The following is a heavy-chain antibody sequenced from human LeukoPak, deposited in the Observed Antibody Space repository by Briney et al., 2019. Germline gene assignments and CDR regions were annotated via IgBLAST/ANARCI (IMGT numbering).Heavy chain of an antibody. Sequence: PSETLSLTCTVSGGSITNTNYYWAWIRQPPGEGLELIGSIYYSGSTYYNPSLKSRVTISVDTSKNQFSLKLSSVTAADTALYYCARVASGSYEGWFDPWGQGTLVTVSS. V-gene: IGHV4-39*07. D-gene: IGHD1-26*01. CDR1: GGSITNTNYY. CDR2: IYYSGST. J-gene: IGHJ5*02. CDR3: ARVASGSYEGWFDP.